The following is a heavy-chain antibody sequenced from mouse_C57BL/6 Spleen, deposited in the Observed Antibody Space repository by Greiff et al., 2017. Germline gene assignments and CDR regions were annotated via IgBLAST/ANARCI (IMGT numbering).Heavy chain of an antibody. V-gene: IGHV1-69*01. D-gene: IGHD2-5*01. CDR2: IDPSDSYT. CDR1: GYTFTSYW. J-gene: IGHJ3*01. Sequence: QQSCKASGYTFTSYWMHWVKQRPGQGLEWIGEIDPSDSYTNYNQKFKGKSTLTVDKSSSTAYMQLSSLTSEDSAVYYCARSGSNSWFAYWGQGTLVTVSA. CDR3: ARSGSNSWFAY.